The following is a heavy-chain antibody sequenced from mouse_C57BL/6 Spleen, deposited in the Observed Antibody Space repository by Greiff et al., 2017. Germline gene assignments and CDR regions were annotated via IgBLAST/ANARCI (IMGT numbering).Heavy chain of an antibody. CDR1: GYAFSSSW. V-gene: IGHV1-82*01. D-gene: IGHD1-1*02. CDR3: AGGADYFGD. Sequence: VQLQQSGPELVKPGASVKISCKASGYAFSSSWMNWVKQRPGKGLEWIGRIYPGDGDTNYNGKFKGKATMTADKSSSNAYMQLSSLTSEDSAVYCCAGGADYFGDWGQSTTLTGSS. J-gene: IGHJ2*01. CDR2: IYPGDGDT.